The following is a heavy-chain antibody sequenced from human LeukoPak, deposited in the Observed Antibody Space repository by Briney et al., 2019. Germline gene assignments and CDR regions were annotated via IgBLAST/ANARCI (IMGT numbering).Heavy chain of an antibody. CDR1: GYTFTSYG. CDR2: ISAYNGNT. J-gene: IGHJ4*02. Sequence: ASVKVSCKASGYTFTSYGISWVRQAPGQGLEWMGWISAYNGNTNYAKKLQGRVTMTTDTSTSTAYMELRSLRSDDTAVYYCARDTPGGYDSSGYYSPDFDYWGQGTLVTVSS. V-gene: IGHV1-18*01. D-gene: IGHD3-22*01. CDR3: ARDTPGGYDSSGYYSPDFDY.